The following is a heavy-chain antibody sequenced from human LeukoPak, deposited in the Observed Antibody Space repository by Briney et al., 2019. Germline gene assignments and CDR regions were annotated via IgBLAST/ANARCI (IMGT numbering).Heavy chain of an antibody. J-gene: IGHJ4*02. D-gene: IGHD1-26*01. V-gene: IGHV3-48*01. CDR2: ISSSSSTI. CDR3: ARAVGATPIDY. CDR1: GFTFSSYS. Sequence: GGSLRLSCAASGFTFSSYSMNWVRQAPGKGLEWVSYISSSSSTIYYADSVKGRFTISRDNAKNSLYLQMNSLRAEDTAVYYCARAVGATPIDYWGQGTLVTVSS.